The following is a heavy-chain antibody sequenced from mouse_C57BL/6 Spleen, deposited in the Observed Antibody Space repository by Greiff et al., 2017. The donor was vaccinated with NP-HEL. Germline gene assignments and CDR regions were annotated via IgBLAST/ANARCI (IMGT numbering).Heavy chain of an antibody. D-gene: IGHD3-3*01. Sequence: QVQLQQSGAELVKPGASVKISCKASGYAFSSYWMNWVKQRPGKGLEWIGQIYPGDGDTNYNGKFKGKATLTADKSSSTAYMQLRSLTSEDSAVYFCARSGSSRPSDYWGQGTTLTVSS. CDR1: GYAFSSYW. V-gene: IGHV1-80*01. CDR2: IYPGDGDT. CDR3: ARSGSSRPSDY. J-gene: IGHJ2*01.